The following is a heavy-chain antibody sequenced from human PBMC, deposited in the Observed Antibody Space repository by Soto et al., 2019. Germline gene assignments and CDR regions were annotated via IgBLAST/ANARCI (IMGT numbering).Heavy chain of an antibody. D-gene: IGHD3-9*01. V-gene: IGHV3-7*01. Sequence: QLVESGGGLVQPGGSLRLSCATSGFTFNTYWMTWVRQAPGKGLEWVANIKEDGSEENYVDSVKGRFTISRDNGKNSLCLQMNRLRREDSAVYYCVRSFSFDWLLFTLDYWGQGTLGSVSS. CDR1: GFTFNTYW. CDR2: IKEDGSEE. J-gene: IGHJ4*02. CDR3: VRSFSFDWLLFTLDY.